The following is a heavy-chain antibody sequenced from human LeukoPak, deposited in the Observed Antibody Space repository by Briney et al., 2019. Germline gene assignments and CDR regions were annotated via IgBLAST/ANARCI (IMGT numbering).Heavy chain of an antibody. CDR2: INAGTAYT. CDR3: AREYCSGGSCYPWSY. V-gene: IGHV1-3*01. Sequence: ASVKVSCKASGYTFTTYAMHWVRQAPGQRLEWMGWINAGTAYTKYSQKFQGRVTFTRDTSASKAYMELSSLRSEDTAVYYCAREYCSGGSCYPWSYWGQGTLVTVSS. J-gene: IGHJ4*02. D-gene: IGHD2-15*01. CDR1: GYTFTTYA.